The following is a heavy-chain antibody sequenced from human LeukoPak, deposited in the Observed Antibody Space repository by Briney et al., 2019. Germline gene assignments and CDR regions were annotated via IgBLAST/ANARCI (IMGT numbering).Heavy chain of an antibody. CDR1: GFTFSNDW. CDR2: IKSKTDGGAT. V-gene: IGHV3-15*01. J-gene: IGHJ4*02. CDR3: TTAPYYYDSSGYLADY. D-gene: IGHD3-22*01. Sequence: NPGGSLRLSCAASGFTFSNDWMSWVRQAPGQGLEWVGRIKSKTDGGATDYAAPVKGRFTISRDDSKNTLYLQMNSLKTEDTAVYYCTTAPYYYDSSGYLADYWGQGTLVTVSS.